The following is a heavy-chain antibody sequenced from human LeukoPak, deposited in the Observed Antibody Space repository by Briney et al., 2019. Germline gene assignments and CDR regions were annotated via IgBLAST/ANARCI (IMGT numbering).Heavy chain of an antibody. V-gene: IGHV1-46*01. D-gene: IGHD3-22*01. CDR1: GYTFTSYH. CDR3: ARAGYYYDSSGYYYFDY. J-gene: IGHJ4*02. Sequence: ASVKVSCKASGYTFTSYHMHWVRQAPGQGLEWMGIINPSGGSTNYAQRFRGRVTMTRDMSTGTVYMELSSLTSEDTAVYYCARAGYYYDSSGYYYFDYWGQGTLVTVSS. CDR2: INPSGGST.